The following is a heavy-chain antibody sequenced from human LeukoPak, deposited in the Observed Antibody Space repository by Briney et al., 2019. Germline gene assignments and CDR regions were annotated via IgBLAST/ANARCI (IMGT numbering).Heavy chain of an antibody. CDR3: ARGHVIRYYDSSGYLSWFDP. V-gene: IGHV3-21*01. CDR1: GFTFSSYS. Sequence: KAGGSLRLSCAASGFTFSSYSMNWVRQAPGKGLEWVSSISSSSSYIYYADSVKGRFTISRDNAKNSLYLQMNSLRAEDTAVYYCARGHVIRYYDSSGYLSWFDPWGQGTLVTVSS. D-gene: IGHD3-22*01. J-gene: IGHJ5*02. CDR2: ISSSSSYI.